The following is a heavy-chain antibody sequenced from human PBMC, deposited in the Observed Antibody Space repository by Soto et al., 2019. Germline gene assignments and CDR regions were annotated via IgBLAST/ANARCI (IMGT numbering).Heavy chain of an antibody. CDR1: GLTLSDHY. CDR2: SRDKPQGYST. CDR3: VRATYFSDSSGYTRCLDY. Sequence: PGGSLRLSCAGSGLTLSDHYIDWVRRAPGKGLEWVGRSRDKPQGYSTAYAASVKGRFTTSRDESKNSAYLQMNSLKTEDTAVYYCVRATYFSDSSGYTRCLDYWGQGTLVTVSS. V-gene: IGHV3-72*01. J-gene: IGHJ4*02. D-gene: IGHD3-22*01.